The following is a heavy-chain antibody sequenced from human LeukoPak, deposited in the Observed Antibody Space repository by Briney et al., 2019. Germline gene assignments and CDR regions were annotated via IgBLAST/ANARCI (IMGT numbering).Heavy chain of an antibody. D-gene: IGHD3-10*01. V-gene: IGHV3-23*01. J-gene: IGHJ6*03. CDR3: AKDPHRVYYYGSGSYPPHYYYYMDV. CDR2: ISGSGGST. Sequence: PGGSLRLSCAASGFTFSSYAMSWVRQAPGKGLEWVSAISGSGGSTYYADSVKGRFTISRDNSKNTLYLQMNSLRAEDTAVYYCAKDPHRVYYYGSGSYPPHYYYYMDVWGKGTTVTISS. CDR1: GFTFSSYA.